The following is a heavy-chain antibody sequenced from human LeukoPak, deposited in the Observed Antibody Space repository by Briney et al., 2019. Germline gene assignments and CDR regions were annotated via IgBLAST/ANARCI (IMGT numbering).Heavy chain of an antibody. J-gene: IGHJ4*02. CDR2: INPNSGGT. D-gene: IGHD3-3*01. CDR1: GYTFTSYG. Sequence: GASVTVSCTASGYTFTSYGISWVRQAPGQGLEWMGWINPNSGGTNYAQKFQGRVTMTRDTSISTAYMELSRLRSDDTAVYYCAREDYDFWGLGYWGQGTLVTVSS. CDR3: AREDYDFWGLGY. V-gene: IGHV1-2*02.